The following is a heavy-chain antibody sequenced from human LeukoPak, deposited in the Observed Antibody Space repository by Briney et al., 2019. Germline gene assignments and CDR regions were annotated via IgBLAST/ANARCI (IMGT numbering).Heavy chain of an antibody. V-gene: IGHV4-38-2*02. D-gene: IGHD6-13*01. CDR2: IYHSGST. CDR3: ARDAAGDSRWGAFDI. J-gene: IGHJ3*02. Sequence: SETLSLTCTVSGYSISSGYYWGWIRQPPGKGLEWIGSIYHSGSTYYNPSLKSRVTISVDTSKNQFSLKLSSVTAADTAVYYCARDAAGDSRWGAFDIWGQGTMVTVSS. CDR1: GYSISSGYY.